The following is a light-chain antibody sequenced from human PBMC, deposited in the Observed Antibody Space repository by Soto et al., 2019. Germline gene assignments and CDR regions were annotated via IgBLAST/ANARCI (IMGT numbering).Light chain of an antibody. CDR1: QSISSSY. Sequence: EIVLTQSPGTLSLSPGERATLSCRASQSISSSYLAWYQQKPGQAPRLLIYGASSRAAGIPDRFSGSGSGADFTLTISRLEPEDFAVYYCQQYGRSVPWTCGQGTKVDIK. J-gene: IGKJ1*01. V-gene: IGKV3-20*01. CDR2: GAS. CDR3: QQYGRSVPWT.